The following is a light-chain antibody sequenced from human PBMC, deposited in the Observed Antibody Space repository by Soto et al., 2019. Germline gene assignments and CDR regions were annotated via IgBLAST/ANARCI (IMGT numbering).Light chain of an antibody. J-gene: IGKJ4*01. CDR2: GAS. CDR3: QQYGSSRLT. V-gene: IGKV3-20*01. Sequence: EIVLTQSPGTLSLSPGERATLSCRASQSVSSSYLAWYQQKPGQAPRLLIYGASSRATGIPDRFSGSGSGKDFTLTISRRETEDLGVYSCQQYGSSRLTFGGCTKGEIK. CDR1: QSVSSSY.